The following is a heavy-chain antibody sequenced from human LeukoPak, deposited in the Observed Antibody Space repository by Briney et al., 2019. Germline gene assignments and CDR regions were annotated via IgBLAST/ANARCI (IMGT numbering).Heavy chain of an antibody. CDR2: LGRSGEYK. D-gene: IGHD2-2*01. Sequence: AGGSLRLPCAASGFRFTDYSMSWVRQAPGKGLEWVAGLGRSGEYKYYADSVKGRFTISRDNSKDTVSLQMNSLRAEDSAIYFCVKDRPCETCMPMDAWGQGTTVTVSS. CDR1: GFRFTDYS. V-gene: IGHV3-23*01. J-gene: IGHJ6*02. CDR3: VKDRPCETCMPMDA.